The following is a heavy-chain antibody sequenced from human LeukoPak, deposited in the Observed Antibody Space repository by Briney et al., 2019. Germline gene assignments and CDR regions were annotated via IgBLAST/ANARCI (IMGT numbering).Heavy chain of an antibody. D-gene: IGHD2-2*01. CDR2: IYYGGST. J-gene: IGHJ5*02. Sequence: PSEPLSLTCTVSGGSIHSHYWSWIRQPPGKGLGGIGYIYYGGSTNYNPSLKGRVTISVDTSKNQFSLKLSSVTAADTAVYYCARAVVVVPVLFDPWGQGTLVTVSS. V-gene: IGHV4-59*11. CDR3: ARAVVVVPVLFDP. CDR1: GGSIHSHY.